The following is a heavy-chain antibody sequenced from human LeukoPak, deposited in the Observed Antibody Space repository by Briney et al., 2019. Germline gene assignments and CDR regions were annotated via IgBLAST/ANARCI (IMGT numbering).Heavy chain of an antibody. Sequence: ASVKVSCKASGYTFTSYGISWVRQAPGQGLEWMGWISAYNGNTNYAQKLQGRVTMTTDTSTSTAYMELRSLRSDDTAVYYCAREIPNCSGGSCYSIWFDPWGQRTLVTVSS. D-gene: IGHD2-15*01. CDR3: AREIPNCSGGSCYSIWFDP. CDR1: GYTFTSYG. J-gene: IGHJ5*02. V-gene: IGHV1-18*01. CDR2: ISAYNGNT.